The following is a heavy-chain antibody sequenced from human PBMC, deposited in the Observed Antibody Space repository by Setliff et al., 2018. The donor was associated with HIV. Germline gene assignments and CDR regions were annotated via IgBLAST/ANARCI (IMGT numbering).Heavy chain of an antibody. Sequence: SETLSLTCTVSGGSMSTYYWSWIRQPPGKGLEWIGYIYTSGGTNYNPSLRSRVTISVDTSKNQFSLKLNSVTAADTAVYYCAGGREAVAGALHFDYWGQGPLVTVSS. J-gene: IGHJ4*02. V-gene: IGHV4-4*08. CDR2: IYTSGGT. D-gene: IGHD6-19*01. CDR1: GGSMSTYY. CDR3: AGGREAVAGALHFDY.